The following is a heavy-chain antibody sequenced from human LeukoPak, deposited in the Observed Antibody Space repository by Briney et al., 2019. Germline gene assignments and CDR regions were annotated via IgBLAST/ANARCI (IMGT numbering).Heavy chain of an antibody. J-gene: IGHJ4*02. CDR1: GFTVSSNY. Sequence: GGSLRLSCAASGFTVSSNYMSWVRQAPGKGLEWVSVIYSGGSTYYADSVKGRFTISRDNSKNTPYLQMNSLRAEDTAVYYCARDGGSSSGNYYWGQGTLVTVSS. CDR3: ARDGGSSSGNYY. CDR2: IYSGGST. V-gene: IGHV3-53*01. D-gene: IGHD6-6*01.